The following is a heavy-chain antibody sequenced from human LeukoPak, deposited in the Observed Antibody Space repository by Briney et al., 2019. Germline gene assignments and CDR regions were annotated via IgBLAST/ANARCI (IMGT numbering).Heavy chain of an antibody. V-gene: IGHV1-24*01. CDR3: VTGKIYCSTTSCSGDY. Sequence: ASVKVSCKVSGYTLTELPMHWVRQAPGKRLEWMGGFHPEDGETVYAQKFQGRVTMTEDTSTDTAYMELSSLRSEDTAVYYCVTGKIYCSTTSCSGDYWGQGTLVTVSS. J-gene: IGHJ4*02. D-gene: IGHD2-2*01. CDR2: FHPEDGET. CDR1: GYTLTELP.